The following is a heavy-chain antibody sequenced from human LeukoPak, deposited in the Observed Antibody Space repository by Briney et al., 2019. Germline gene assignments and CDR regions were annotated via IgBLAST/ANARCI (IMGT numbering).Heavy chain of an antibody. Sequence: GGSLRLSCAASGFTFSGYGMSWVRQAPGKGLEWVSSVSHTSSTTSYTDSVKGRFTISRDNSKNTLYLQMNSLRAEDTALYYCAKEASGSYFDYWGQGTLVTFS. CDR2: VSHTSSTT. V-gene: IGHV3-23*01. CDR1: GFTFSGYG. D-gene: IGHD3-3*01. CDR3: AKEASGSYFDY. J-gene: IGHJ4*02.